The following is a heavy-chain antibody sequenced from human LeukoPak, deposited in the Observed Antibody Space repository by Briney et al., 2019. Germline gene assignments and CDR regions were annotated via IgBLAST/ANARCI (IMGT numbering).Heavy chain of an antibody. V-gene: IGHV4-39*07. Sequence: PSETLSLTCSVSGGSISSSSYYWGWIRQPPGKGLEWIGNIYYSGSTYYIPSLKSRVTISVDTSKNQFSLKLSSVTAADTAVYYCARGGGLLSYYYYMDVWGKGTTVTISS. CDR1: GGSISSSSYY. D-gene: IGHD2-2*01. CDR2: IYYSGST. J-gene: IGHJ6*03. CDR3: ARGGGLLSYYYYMDV.